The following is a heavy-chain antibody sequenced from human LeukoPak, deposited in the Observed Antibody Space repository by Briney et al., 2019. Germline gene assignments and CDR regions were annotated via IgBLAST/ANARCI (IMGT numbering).Heavy chain of an antibody. CDR1: GFSFSSFG. V-gene: IGHV3-23*01. Sequence: GGSLRLSCAASGFSFSSFGMSWVRQAPGKGLEWVSTISGSGGSTYYADSVKGRFTISRDNSKNTLYLQMNSLRAEDTAVYYCAKETYSGSYYGLDYWGQGTLVTVSS. J-gene: IGHJ4*02. D-gene: IGHD1-26*01. CDR3: AKETYSGSYYGLDY. CDR2: ISGSGGST.